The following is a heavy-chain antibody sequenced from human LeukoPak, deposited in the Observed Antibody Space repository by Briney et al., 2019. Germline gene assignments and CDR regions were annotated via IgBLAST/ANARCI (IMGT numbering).Heavy chain of an antibody. Sequence: QPGGSLRLSCAASGFTFSNYWMSWVRQAPGKGLEWVANIKEDGSEKYYVDSVKGRFTISRDNAKKSLYLQMNSLRAEDTAVYYCARNLYRIVVVPHYFDYWGQGTLVTVSS. V-gene: IGHV3-7*01. CDR2: IKEDGSEK. J-gene: IGHJ4*02. D-gene: IGHD3-22*01. CDR1: GFTFSNYW. CDR3: ARNLYRIVVVPHYFDY.